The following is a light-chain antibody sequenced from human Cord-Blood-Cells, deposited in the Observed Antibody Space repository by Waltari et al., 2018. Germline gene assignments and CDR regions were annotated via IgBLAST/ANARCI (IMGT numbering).Light chain of an antibody. V-gene: IGLV1-47*01. CDR1: SSNLGSNS. J-gene: IGLJ3*02. CDR2: RNN. CDR3: AAWDDSLSGWV. Sequence: QSVLTQPPSASGTPGQRVTIPCSGSSSNLGSNSVYWYQQLPGPAPKLLIYRNNQRPSGVPDRFSGSKSGTSASLAISGLRSEDEADYYCAAWDDSLSGWVFGGGTKLTVL.